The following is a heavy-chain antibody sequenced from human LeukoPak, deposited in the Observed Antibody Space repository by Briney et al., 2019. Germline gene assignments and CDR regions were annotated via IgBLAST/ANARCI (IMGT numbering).Heavy chain of an antibody. J-gene: IGHJ4*02. CDR2: IYYSGST. V-gene: IGHV4-39*07. Sequence: PSETLSLTCTVSGGSIDSRSFYWGWIRQPPGKGLEWIGIIYYSGSTYYNPSLKSRVTISVDTSKNQFSLKLSSVTAADTAVYYCARDRGDGYNYTPYWGQGTLVTVSS. CDR1: GGSIDSRSFY. D-gene: IGHD5-24*01. CDR3: ARDRGDGYNYTPY.